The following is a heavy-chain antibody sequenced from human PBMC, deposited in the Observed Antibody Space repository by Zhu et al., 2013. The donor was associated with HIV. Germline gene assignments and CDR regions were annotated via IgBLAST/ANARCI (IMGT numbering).Heavy chain of an antibody. CDR1: GYSFTSYS. CDR2: IDPSGGSA. D-gene: IGHD1-26*01. V-gene: IGHV1-46*01. Sequence: QVQLVQSGAEVKTPGASVKVSCKASGYSFTSYSMHWVRQAPGQGLEWMGIIDPSGGSAIYAQKFQGRVAMTRDTSTSTVYMELSSLKYDDTAFYYCVRDQSGSRSCWFDPWGQGTLVTVSS. CDR3: VRDQSGSRSCWFDP. J-gene: IGHJ5*02.